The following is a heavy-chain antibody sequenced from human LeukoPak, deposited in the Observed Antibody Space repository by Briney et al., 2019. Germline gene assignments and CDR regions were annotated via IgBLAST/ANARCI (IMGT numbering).Heavy chain of an antibody. CDR1: GFTFSSYA. J-gene: IGHJ4*02. D-gene: IGHD1-7*01. Sequence: PGGSLRLSCAASGFTFSSYAMSGVPQARGEGVVWLSAMSGSGGSTYYADAVMGRFTISRDNSKNTLYLQMNSLRAEDTAVYYCAKWLELDSSDFDYWGQGTLVTVSS. CDR3: AKWLELDSSDFDY. CDR2: MSGSGGST. V-gene: IGHV3-23*01.